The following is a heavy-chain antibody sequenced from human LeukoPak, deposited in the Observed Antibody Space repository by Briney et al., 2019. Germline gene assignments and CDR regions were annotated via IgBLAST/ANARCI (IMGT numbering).Heavy chain of an antibody. Sequence: GGSLRLSCAACILTFSSYEMNWVRQAPGKGLEWVSYISSSGSSIYYADSVKGRFTIYRDNAKNSLYLQMNSLRAEDTAVYYCARDLTGDPRESWFDPWGQGTLVTVSS. CDR2: ISSSGSSI. D-gene: IGHD7-27*01. J-gene: IGHJ5*02. CDR3: ARDLTGDPRESWFDP. V-gene: IGHV3-48*03. CDR1: ILTFSSYE.